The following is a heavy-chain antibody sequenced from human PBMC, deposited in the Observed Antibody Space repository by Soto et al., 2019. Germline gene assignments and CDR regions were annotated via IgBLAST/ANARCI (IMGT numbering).Heavy chain of an antibody. CDR3: ARHGLGYCSGGSCYSYYYYGMDV. D-gene: IGHD2-15*01. V-gene: IGHV5-51*01. CDR1: GYSFTSYW. J-gene: IGHJ6*02. CDR2: IYPGDSDT. Sequence: GESLKISGKGSGYSFTSYWNGWVRQMPGKGLEWLGIIYPGDSDTRYSPSFQGQVTISADKSISTAYLQWSSLKASDTAMYYCARHGLGYCSGGSCYSYYYYGMDVWGQGTTVTVSS.